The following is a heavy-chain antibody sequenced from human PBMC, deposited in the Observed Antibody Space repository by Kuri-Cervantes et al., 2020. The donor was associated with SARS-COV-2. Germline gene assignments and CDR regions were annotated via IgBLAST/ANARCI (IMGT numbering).Heavy chain of an antibody. CDR1: GGSFNTYY. V-gene: IGHV4-34*01. CDR3: ARGPGYNGYYYMDV. CDR2: ITHRGDT. D-gene: IGHD5-24*01. J-gene: IGHJ6*03. Sequence: SETLSLTCAVYGGSFNTYYWAWIRQPPGKGLERIGEITHRGDTTYNMSLKSRVTISVDTSKKQFSLDLRSVTAADTAIYYCARGPGYNGYYYMDVWGNGTTVTVSS.